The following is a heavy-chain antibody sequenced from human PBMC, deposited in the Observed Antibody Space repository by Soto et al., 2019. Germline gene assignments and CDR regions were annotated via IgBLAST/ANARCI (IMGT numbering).Heavy chain of an antibody. CDR1: GFTFSSYA. Sequence: EVQLLESGGGLVQPGGSLRLSCAASGFTFSSYAMSWVRQAPGKGLEWVSAISGSGGSTYYADSVKGRFTISRDNSKNTLYVQMNSLRAEDTAVDYCAKGDGYYGAESYYNPVGYWGQGTLVTVCS. CDR3: AKGDGYYGAESYYNPVGY. CDR2: ISGSGGST. D-gene: IGHD3-10*01. V-gene: IGHV3-23*01. J-gene: IGHJ4*02.